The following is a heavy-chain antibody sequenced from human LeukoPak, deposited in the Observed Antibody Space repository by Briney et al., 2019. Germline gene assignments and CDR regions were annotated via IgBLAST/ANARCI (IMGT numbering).Heavy chain of an antibody. J-gene: IGHJ5*02. CDR1: GFTFSSYW. V-gene: IGHV3-74*01. CDR3: ARVGYYGSGSYLNWFDP. CDR2: INSDGSST. D-gene: IGHD3-10*01. Sequence: GGSLRLSCAASGFTFSSYWMHWVRQAPGKGLVWVSRINSDGSSTSYADSVKGRFTISRDNAKNTLYLQMNSLRAEDTAVYYCARVGYYGSGSYLNWFDPWGQGTLVTVSS.